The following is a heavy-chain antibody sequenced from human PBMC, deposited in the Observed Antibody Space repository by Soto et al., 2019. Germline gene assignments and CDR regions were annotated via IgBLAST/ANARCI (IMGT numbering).Heavy chain of an antibody. CDR1: GDSVSSNSAA. CDR2: TYYRSKWYN. V-gene: IGHV6-1*01. Sequence: SQTLSLTCAISGDSVSSNSAAWNWIRQSPSRGLEWLGRTYYRSKWYNDYAVSVKSRITINPDTSKNQFSLQLNSVTPEDTAVYYCARDLNDSSGWYSLYYYYGMDVWGQGTTVTVSS. CDR3: ARDLNDSSGWYSLYYYYGMDV. J-gene: IGHJ6*02. D-gene: IGHD6-19*01.